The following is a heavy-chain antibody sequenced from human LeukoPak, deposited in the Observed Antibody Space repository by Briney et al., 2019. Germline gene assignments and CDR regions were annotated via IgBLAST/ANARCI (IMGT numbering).Heavy chain of an antibody. D-gene: IGHD1-26*01. J-gene: IGHJ4*02. CDR3: ASWELPERFFYY. CDR1: GGSISSYY. CDR2: IYYSGST. Sequence: SETLSLTCTVSGGSISSYYWSWIRQPPGKGLEWIGYIYYSGSTNYNPSLKSRVTISVDTSKNQFSLKLSSVTAADTAVYYCASWELPERFFYYWGQGTLVTVSS. V-gene: IGHV4-59*01.